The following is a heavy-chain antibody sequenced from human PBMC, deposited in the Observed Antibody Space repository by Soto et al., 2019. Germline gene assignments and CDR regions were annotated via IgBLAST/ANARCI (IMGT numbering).Heavy chain of an antibody. J-gene: IGHJ4*02. CDR1: GFTVSSNY. Sequence: PGGSLRLSCAASGFTVSSNYMSWVRQAPGKGLEWVSVIYSAGSTYYADSAKGRFTISRDNSKNTLYLQMNSLRAEDTAVYYCARDKGQYYFDYWGQGTLVTVSS. V-gene: IGHV3-53*01. CDR2: IYSAGST. CDR3: ARDKGQYYFDY.